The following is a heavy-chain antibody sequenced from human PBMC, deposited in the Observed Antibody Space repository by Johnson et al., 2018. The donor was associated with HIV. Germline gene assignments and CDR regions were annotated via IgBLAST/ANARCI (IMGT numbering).Heavy chain of an antibody. D-gene: IGHD4-17*01. CDR2: ISYDGTNK. Sequence: QVQLVESGGGLVQPGGSLRLACAASGFTFSSFAMHWVRQAPGKGLEWVAFISYDGTNKYFTDSVKGRFTISRDNSKNTLYLQMNSRRAEDTAVYYCAKVGGRHDYGDYLGAFDIWGQGTMVTVSS. CDR1: GFTFSSFA. V-gene: IGHV3-30-3*01. CDR3: AKVGGRHDYGDYLGAFDI. J-gene: IGHJ3*02.